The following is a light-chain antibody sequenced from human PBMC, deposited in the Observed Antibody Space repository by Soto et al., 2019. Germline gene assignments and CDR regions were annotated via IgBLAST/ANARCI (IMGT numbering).Light chain of an antibody. V-gene: IGKV1-8*01. Sequence: AIRMTQSPSSLSASTGDRVTITCRASQGISSYLAWYQQKPGKAPKLLIYAAYTLQSGVPSRFSGSGSGTDFTLTISCLQSEDFANYYCQQYYSYPRTFGQGTKVEIK. J-gene: IGKJ1*01. CDR1: QGISSY. CDR3: QQYYSYPRT. CDR2: AAY.